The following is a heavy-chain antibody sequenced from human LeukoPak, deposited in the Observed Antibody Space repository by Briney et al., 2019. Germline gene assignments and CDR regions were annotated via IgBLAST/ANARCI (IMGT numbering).Heavy chain of an antibody. V-gene: IGHV1-69*13. Sequence: SVQVSCKASGGTFSSYAISWVRQAPGQGLEGMGGIIPVFGTANYAQKFQGTVTINADESTSTAYMELSSLRSEDTAVYYCARGKGIAAAGWYYFDYWGQGTLVTVSS. CDR2: IIPVFGTA. CDR1: GGTFSSYA. J-gene: IGHJ4*02. CDR3: ARGKGIAAAGWYYFDY. D-gene: IGHD6-13*01.